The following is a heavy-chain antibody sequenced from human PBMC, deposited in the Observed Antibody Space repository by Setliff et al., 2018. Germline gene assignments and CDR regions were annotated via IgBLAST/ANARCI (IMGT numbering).Heavy chain of an antibody. CDR2: IHYRGTT. CDR1: GASISSGTYY. Sequence: PSEILSLTCTVSGASISSGTYYWAWIRQPPGKGLEWIGRIHYRGTTYSTASLASRLTISVDTAKNQFSLKLTSVTAADTAVYYCARTGTYRYFDYWGQGTRVTVSS. J-gene: IGHJ4*02. CDR3: ARTGTYRYFDY. D-gene: IGHD1-1*01. V-gene: IGHV4-39*01.